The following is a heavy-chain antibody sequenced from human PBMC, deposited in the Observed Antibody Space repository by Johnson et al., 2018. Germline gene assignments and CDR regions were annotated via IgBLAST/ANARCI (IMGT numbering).Heavy chain of an antibody. V-gene: IGHV3-9*01. CDR3: EKDVTRIVKTGYGMDV. Sequence: VQLVESGGGLVQPGGSLRLSCAASGFTFDDYAMHWVRQVPGKGLEWVSGITWNSGRKGYADSVEGRFTISRDNAKRSLYLQMDGPRAEDKAFYYCEKDVTRIVKTGYGMDVWGRGATVTVSS. J-gene: IGHJ6*02. D-gene: IGHD3-22*01. CDR1: GFTFDDYA. CDR2: ITWNSGRK.